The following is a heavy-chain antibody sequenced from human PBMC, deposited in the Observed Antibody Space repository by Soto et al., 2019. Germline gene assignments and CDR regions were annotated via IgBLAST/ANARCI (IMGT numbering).Heavy chain of an antibody. CDR2: IYYSGST. V-gene: IGHV4-59*01. CDR3: ASSLGGDDAFDI. Sequence: QVQLQESGPGLVKPSETLSLTCTVSGGSISSYYWSWIRQPPGKGLEWIGYIYYSGSTNYNPSLKSRVNISVDTSKNKFSLKLSSVTAADTAVYYCASSLGGDDAFDIWGQGTMVTVSS. CDR1: GGSISSYY. J-gene: IGHJ3*02. D-gene: IGHD3-16*01.